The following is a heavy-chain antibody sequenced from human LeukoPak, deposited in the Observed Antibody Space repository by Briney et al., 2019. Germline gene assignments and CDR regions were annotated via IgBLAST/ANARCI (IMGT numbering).Heavy chain of an antibody. Sequence: ASVKVSCKASGYTFTGYYMHWVRQAPGQGLGWMGWINPNSGGTNYAQKFQGRVTMTRDTSISTAYMELSRLRSDDTAVYYCARDGSSSWYSGYYYYMDVWGKGTTVTISS. CDR2: INPNSGGT. J-gene: IGHJ6*03. V-gene: IGHV1-2*02. CDR3: ARDGSSSWYSGYYYYMDV. D-gene: IGHD6-13*01. CDR1: GYTFTGYY.